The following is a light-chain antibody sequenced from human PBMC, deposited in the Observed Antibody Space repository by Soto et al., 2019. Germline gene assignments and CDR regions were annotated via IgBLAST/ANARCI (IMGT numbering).Light chain of an antibody. CDR2: WAS. V-gene: IGKV4-1*01. J-gene: IGKJ1*01. CDR3: QQYYSTPQT. CDR1: QSVLYSSNNKNY. Sequence: DIVMTQSPDSLAVSLGERATINCKSSQSVLYSSNNKNYLVWYQQKPGQPPKLLIYWASTRESGVPDRFSGSGSGTHFTLTISSLQAEDVAVYYCQQYYSTPQTFGQGTKVEIK.